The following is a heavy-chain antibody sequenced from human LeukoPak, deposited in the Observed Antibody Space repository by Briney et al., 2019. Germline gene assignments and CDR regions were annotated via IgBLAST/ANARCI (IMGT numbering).Heavy chain of an antibody. V-gene: IGHV4-39*07. J-gene: IGHJ3*02. CDR1: GGSISSSSYY. CDR3: ARSHVYYDFWSGYHDAFDI. D-gene: IGHD3-3*01. CDR2: INHSGST. Sequence: PSETLSLTCTVSGGSISSSSYYWGWIRQPPGKGLEWIGEINHSGSTNYNPSLKSRVTISVDTSKNQFSLKLSSVTAADTAVYYCARSHVYYDFWSGYHDAFDIWGQGTMVTVS.